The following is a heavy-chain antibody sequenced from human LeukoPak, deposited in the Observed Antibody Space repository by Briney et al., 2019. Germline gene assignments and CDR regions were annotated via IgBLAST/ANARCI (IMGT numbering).Heavy chain of an antibody. J-gene: IGHJ5*02. Sequence: GGSLRLSCAASGFTFSSYSMNWVRQAPGKGLEWVSYISSSSSTIYYAGSVKGRFTISRDNAKNSLYLQMNSLRAEDTAVYYCARGRYCSSTSCYTGDNWFDPWGQGTLVTVSS. CDR3: ARGRYCSSTSCYTGDNWFDP. V-gene: IGHV3-48*01. D-gene: IGHD2-2*02. CDR1: GFTFSSYS. CDR2: ISSSSSTI.